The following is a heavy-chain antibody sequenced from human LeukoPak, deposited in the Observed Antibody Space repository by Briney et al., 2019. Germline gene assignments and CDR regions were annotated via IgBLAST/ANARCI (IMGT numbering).Heavy chain of an antibody. J-gene: IGHJ5*02. CDR3: ARDGGVIVRSGFDP. D-gene: IGHD3-16*02. V-gene: IGHV4-39*07. CDR1: GGSISSSSYY. Sequence: PSETLSLTCTVSGGSISSSSYYWGWIRQPPGKGLEWIGSIYYSGSTYYNPSLKSRVTISVDTSKNQFSLKLSSVTAADTAVYYCARDGGVIVRSGFDPWGQGTLVTVSS. CDR2: IYYSGST.